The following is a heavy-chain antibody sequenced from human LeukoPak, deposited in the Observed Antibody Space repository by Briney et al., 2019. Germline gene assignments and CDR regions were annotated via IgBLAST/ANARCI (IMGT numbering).Heavy chain of an antibody. CDR3: ARAGGGTRPLGS. V-gene: IGHV1-2*04. CDR1: GYTFTGYY. CDR2: INPNSGDT. Sequence: GASVKVSCXASGYTFTGYYIFWVRQAPGQGLEWMGWINPNSGDTNYAQKFQGWVTMTRDTSISTAYMELSRLRSDDTAIYYCARAGGGTRPLGSWGQGTLVTVSS. D-gene: IGHD1-7*01. J-gene: IGHJ5*02.